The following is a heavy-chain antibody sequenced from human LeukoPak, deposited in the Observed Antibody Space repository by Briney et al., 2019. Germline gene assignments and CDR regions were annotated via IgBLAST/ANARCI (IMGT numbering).Heavy chain of an antibody. V-gene: IGHV3-21*01. CDR1: S. CDR3: ARDWDVSSSWYRGGYDY. D-gene: IGHD6-13*01. J-gene: IGHJ4*02. CDR2: ISSSSSYI. Sequence: SMNXVRQAPGXGLXWGSSISSSSSYIYYADSVKGPVTISRDNAKNSLYLQMNSLRAEDTAVYYCARDWDVSSSWYRGGYDYWGQGTLVTVSS.